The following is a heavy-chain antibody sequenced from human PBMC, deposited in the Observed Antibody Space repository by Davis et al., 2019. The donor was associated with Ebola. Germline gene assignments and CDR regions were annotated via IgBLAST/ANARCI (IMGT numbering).Heavy chain of an antibody. D-gene: IGHD2-21*02. V-gene: IGHV3-23*01. CDR1: GFTFSNYA. CDR3: AKESTSCGGDCYSLSDY. CDR2: INSDGSST. Sequence: GESLKISCAASGFTFSNYAMSWVRQAPGKGLVWVSRINSDGSSTSYADSVKGRFTISRDNSKNTLYLQMNSLRAEDTAVYYCAKESTSCGGDCYSLSDYWGQGTLVTVSS. J-gene: IGHJ4*02.